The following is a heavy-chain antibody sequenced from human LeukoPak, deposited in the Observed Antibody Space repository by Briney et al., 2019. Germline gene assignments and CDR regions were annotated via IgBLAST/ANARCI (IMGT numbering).Heavy chain of an antibody. CDR2: ISAYNGNT. D-gene: IGHD6-13*01. J-gene: IGHJ6*02. CDR3: AKDSGYSSSWPDYYYYYYGMDV. V-gene: IGHV1-18*01. CDR1: GYTFTSYG. Sequence: ASVKVSCKASGYTFTSYGISWVRQAPGQGLEWMGWISAYNGNTNYAQKLQGRVTMTTDTSTSTAYMELRSLRSDDTAVYYCAKDSGYSSSWPDYYYYYYGMDVWGQGTTVTVSS.